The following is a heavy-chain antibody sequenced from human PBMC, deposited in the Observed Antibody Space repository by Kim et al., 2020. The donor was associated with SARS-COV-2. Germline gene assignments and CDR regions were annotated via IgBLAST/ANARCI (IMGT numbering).Heavy chain of an antibody. J-gene: IGHJ4*02. Sequence: NKDYAHSVKGRLTISRDNGKKTLFLQMVSLKAEDTAVYYCARDLGGAGSSWGQGTPVSVSS. CDR3: ARDLGGAGSS. CDR2: NK. V-gene: IGHV3-74*01. D-gene: IGHD6-6*01.